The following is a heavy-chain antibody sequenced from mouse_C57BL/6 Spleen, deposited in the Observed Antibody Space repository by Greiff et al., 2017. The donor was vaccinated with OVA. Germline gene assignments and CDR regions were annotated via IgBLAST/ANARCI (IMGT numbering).Heavy chain of an antibody. J-gene: IGHJ1*03. CDR3: ARYYCGSRYFDV. D-gene: IGHD1-1*01. V-gene: IGHV1-22*01. CDR2: INPNNGGT. CDR1: GYTFTDYN. Sequence: EVMLQQSGPELVKPGASVKMSCKASGYTFTDYNMHWVKQSHGKSLEWIGYINPNNGGTSYNQKFKGKATLTVNKSSSTAYMELRSLTSADSAVYYCARYYCGSRYFDVWGTGTTVTVSS.